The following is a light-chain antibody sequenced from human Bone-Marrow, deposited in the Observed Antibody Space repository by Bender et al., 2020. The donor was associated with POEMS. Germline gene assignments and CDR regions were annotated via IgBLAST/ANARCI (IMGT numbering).Light chain of an antibody. CDR2: QDT. CDR3: QSWGSNTAV. CDR1: KLGEEY. Sequence: SYELTQPPSVSVSPGQTATITCSGEKLGEEYACWYQQKPGQSPVVVIYQDTKRPSGIPERFSGSNSGNKATLTISGTQTMDEADYYCQSWGSNTAVFGGGTKLTVL. V-gene: IGLV3-1*01. J-gene: IGLJ2*01.